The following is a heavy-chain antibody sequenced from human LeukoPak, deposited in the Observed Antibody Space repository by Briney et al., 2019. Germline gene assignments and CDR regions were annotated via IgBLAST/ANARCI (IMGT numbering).Heavy chain of an antibody. CDR1: GFTFSSYW. CDR3: AKDSDYDILTGYYNPFDY. D-gene: IGHD3-9*01. Sequence: GGSLRLSCAASGFTFSSYWMSWVRQAPGKGLEWVANIKQDGSEKYYADSVKGRFTISRDNSKNTLYLQMNSLRAEDTAVYYCAKDSDYDILTGYYNPFDYWGQGTLVTVSS. CDR2: IKQDGSEK. V-gene: IGHV3-7*01. J-gene: IGHJ4*02.